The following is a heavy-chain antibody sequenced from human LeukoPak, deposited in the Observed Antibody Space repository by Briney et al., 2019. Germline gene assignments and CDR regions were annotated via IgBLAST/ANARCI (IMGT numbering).Heavy chain of an antibody. CDR3: ARRDWVSGAVRAFDI. Sequence: KPGGSLRLSCVGSGFRFSDYYMSWIRQAPGKGLEWVSYISNDSVDKYYVDSVRGRFTIPRDNAKKSMYLQMSGLRVEDTAVYYCARRDWVSGAVRAFDIWGQGTMVTVSS. V-gene: IGHV3-11*04. CDR1: GFRFSDYY. CDR2: ISNDSVDK. D-gene: IGHD3-3*01. J-gene: IGHJ3*02.